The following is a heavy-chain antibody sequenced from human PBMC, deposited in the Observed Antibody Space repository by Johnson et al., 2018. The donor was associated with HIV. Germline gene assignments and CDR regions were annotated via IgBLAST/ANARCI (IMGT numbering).Heavy chain of an antibody. CDR2: IGTAGDT. V-gene: IGHV3-13*01. J-gene: IGHJ3*02. Sequence: VQLVESGGGLIQPGGSLRLSCAASGFTFSSYDMHWVRQTTGKGLEWVSAIGTAGDTYYPSSVTGRFTISRENAKNSLYLQRNSLRAGDTAVYYCARGGGSLRWDLSFDIWGQGTMVTVSS. D-gene: IGHD1-26*01. CDR1: GFTFSSYD. CDR3: ARGGGSLRWDLSFDI.